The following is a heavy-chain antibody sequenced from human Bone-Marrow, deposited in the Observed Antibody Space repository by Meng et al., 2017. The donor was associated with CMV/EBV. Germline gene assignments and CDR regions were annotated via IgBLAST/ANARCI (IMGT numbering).Heavy chain of an antibody. Sequence: SLKISCAASGFTFDDYAMHWVRQAPGKGLEWVSGISWNSGSIGYADSVKGRFTISRDNAKNSLYLQMNSLRAEDTALYYCAKVGGYSSMSDYWGQGILVTVSS. D-gene: IGHD6-13*01. J-gene: IGHJ4*02. V-gene: IGHV3-9*01. CDR3: AKVGGYSSMSDY. CDR1: GFTFDDYA. CDR2: ISWNSGSI.